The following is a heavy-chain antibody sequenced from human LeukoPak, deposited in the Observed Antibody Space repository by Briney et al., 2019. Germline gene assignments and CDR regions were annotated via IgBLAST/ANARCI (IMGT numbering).Heavy chain of an antibody. Sequence: GRSLRLSCTASGFTFSSYAMSWVRQAPGKGLEWVSIISGSGYSTYYADSVKGRFTISRDNSKNTLYLQMNSLRAEDTAVYYCAKVLGMYGSSGYAWYFDYWGQGTLVTVSS. D-gene: IGHD6-25*01. V-gene: IGHV3-23*01. CDR3: AKVLGMYGSSGYAWYFDY. J-gene: IGHJ4*02. CDR1: GFTFSSYA. CDR2: ISGSGYST.